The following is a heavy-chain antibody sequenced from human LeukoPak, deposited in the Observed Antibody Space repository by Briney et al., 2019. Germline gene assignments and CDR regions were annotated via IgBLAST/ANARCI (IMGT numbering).Heavy chain of an antibody. CDR2: ISGSGGGT. CDR1: GFTFSSYA. V-gene: IGHV3-23*01. D-gene: IGHD2-2*02. Sequence: GASLRLSCAASGFTFSSYAMSWVRQAPGKGLEWVSAISGSGGGTYYADSVKGRFTISRDNSKNTLYLQMNSLRAEDTAVYYCAKDPSDCSSTSCYTVAFDIWGQGTMVTVSS. J-gene: IGHJ3*02. CDR3: AKDPSDCSSTSCYTVAFDI.